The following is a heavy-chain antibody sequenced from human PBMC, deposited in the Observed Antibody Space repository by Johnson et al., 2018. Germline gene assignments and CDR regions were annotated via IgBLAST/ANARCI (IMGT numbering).Heavy chain of an antibody. J-gene: IGHJ1*01. D-gene: IGHD1-26*01. CDR2: IKEDATEK. CDR3: VVGMMDFEH. CDR1: GFTFSNYY. V-gene: IGHV3-7*01. Sequence: VQLVESGGGSVQXGGSXRLXCSTSGFTFSNYYMSWVRQAPGKGLEWVANIKEDATEKNYVDSVKGRFTISRDNAKKSFYLQMSSLSVEDTAVYYCVVGMMDFEHWGQGSLVTVSS.